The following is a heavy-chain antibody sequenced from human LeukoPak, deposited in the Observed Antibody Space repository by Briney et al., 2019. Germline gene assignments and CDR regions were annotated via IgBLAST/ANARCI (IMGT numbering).Heavy chain of an antibody. J-gene: IGHJ3*02. D-gene: IGHD6-13*01. CDR3: ARGTGYSSSWVPRGAFDI. CDR1: GGSISSYY. V-gene: IGHV4-59*01. Sequence: SETLSLTCTVSGGSISSYYWSWIRQPPGKGLEWIGYIYYSGSTNCNPSLKSRVTISVDTSKNQFSLKLSSMTAADTAVYYCARGTGYSSSWVPRGAFDIWGQGTMVTVSS. CDR2: IYYSGST.